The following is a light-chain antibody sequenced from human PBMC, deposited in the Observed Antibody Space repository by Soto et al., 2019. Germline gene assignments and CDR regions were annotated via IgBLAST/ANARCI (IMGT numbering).Light chain of an antibody. CDR2: AAS. V-gene: IGKV1-39*01. J-gene: IGKJ2*01. Sequence: DIQMTQSPSSLSASLGDRVTITCRASQSISTYLNWYQQKPGKAPKLLIYAASSLQSGVPSRFSGSGSGTDFTLTISSLQPEDFATYFCRESYSTPYTFGLGTKLEIK. CDR1: QSISTY. CDR3: RESYSTPYT.